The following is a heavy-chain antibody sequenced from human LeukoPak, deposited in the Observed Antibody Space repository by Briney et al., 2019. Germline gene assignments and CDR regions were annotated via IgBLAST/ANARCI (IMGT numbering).Heavy chain of an antibody. V-gene: IGHV7-4-1*04. Sequence: ASVKVSCKASGYTFTSYAINWVRQAPGQGLEWMGWINTNTGNPTYAQGFTGRSVFSSDTSASMAYLQINSLKSEDTAVYYCARSAVGRADFWGQGTLVTVSS. CDR2: INTNTGNP. CDR1: GYTFTSYA. J-gene: IGHJ4*02. CDR3: ARSAVGRADF. D-gene: IGHD6-13*01.